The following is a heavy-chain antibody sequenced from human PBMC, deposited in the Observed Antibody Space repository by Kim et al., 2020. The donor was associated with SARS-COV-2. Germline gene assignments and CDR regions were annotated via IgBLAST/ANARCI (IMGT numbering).Heavy chain of an antibody. Sequence: GGSLRLSCAASGFTFSDYYMSWIRQAPGKGLEWVSYISSSSSYTNYADSVKGRFTISRDNAKNSLYLQMNSLRAEDTAVYYCASLGVLWFGDPKEDDWFDPGGQGTLVTVSS. D-gene: IGHD3-10*01. J-gene: IGHJ5*02. V-gene: IGHV3-11*06. CDR3: ASLGVLWFGDPKEDDWFDP. CDR2: ISSSSSYT. CDR1: GFTFSDYY.